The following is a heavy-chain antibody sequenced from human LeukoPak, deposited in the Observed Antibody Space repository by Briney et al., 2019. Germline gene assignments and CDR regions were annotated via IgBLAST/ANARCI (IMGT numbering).Heavy chain of an antibody. D-gene: IGHD3-22*01. CDR2: IKEDGSEK. CDR1: GFTFSSCA. J-gene: IGHJ6*02. V-gene: IGHV3-7*01. CDR3: ARSLPRDMIVVVIAYYYYGMDV. Sequence: GGSLRLSCAASGFTFSSCAMSWVRQAPGQGLEWVANIKEDGSEKYYVDSVKGRFTISRDNAKNSLYLQMNSLRAEDTAVYYCARSLPRDMIVVVIAYYYYGMDVWGQGTTVTVSS.